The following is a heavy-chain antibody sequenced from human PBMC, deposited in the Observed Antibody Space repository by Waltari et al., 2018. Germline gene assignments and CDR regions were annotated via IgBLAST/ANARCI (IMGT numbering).Heavy chain of an antibody. CDR3: AREGGTSGYSGFFDT. CDR1: GYTFINHI. V-gene: IGHV3-30-3*01. Sequence: PLVESGGGVVQPGRSLRLPCAAPGYTFINHIIHRVCRTPGKGLEWVAAISYDGFSKYYADSVKGRFTIAADTSKTTVNLQLNSLTNEDTAVYYCAREGGTSGYSGFFDTWGPGTQVTVSS. CDR2: ISYDGFSK. J-gene: IGHJ4*02. D-gene: IGHD6-25*01.